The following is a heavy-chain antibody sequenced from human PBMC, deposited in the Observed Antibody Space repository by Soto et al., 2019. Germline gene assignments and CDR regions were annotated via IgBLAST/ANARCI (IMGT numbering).Heavy chain of an antibody. CDR3: GGGTATAYEDYYYYYGMDV. Sequence: QLQLQESGPGLVKPSETLSLTCTVSGGSISSSSYYWGWIRQPPGQGLEWIGSIYYSGSTYYNPSRKSRVTISVDTSKNQFSLKLSSVTAADTAVYYCGGGTATAYEDYYYYYGMDVWGQGTTVTVSS. V-gene: IGHV4-39*01. J-gene: IGHJ6*02. CDR1: GGSISSSSYY. D-gene: IGHD2-21*02. CDR2: IYYSGST.